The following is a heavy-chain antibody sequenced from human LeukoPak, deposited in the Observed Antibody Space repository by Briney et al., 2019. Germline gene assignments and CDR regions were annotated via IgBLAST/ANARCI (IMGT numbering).Heavy chain of an antibody. V-gene: IGHV3-74*03. CDR1: GFTFSTSW. Sequence: PGGSLRLSCAASGFTFSTSWMHWVRQAPGNGLVWVARINSDGSTTTHADSVKGRFTISRDNAKNTLYLQMNSLRAEDTAVYYCGRDDWGSLNYWGQGTLVTVSS. CDR2: INSDGSTT. D-gene: IGHD7-27*01. CDR3: GRDDWGSLNY. J-gene: IGHJ4*02.